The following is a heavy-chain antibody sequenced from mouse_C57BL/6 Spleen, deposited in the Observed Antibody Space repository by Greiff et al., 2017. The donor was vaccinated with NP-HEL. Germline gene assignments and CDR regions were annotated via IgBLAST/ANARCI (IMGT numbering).Heavy chain of an antibody. J-gene: IGHJ1*03. CDR1: GYAFSSYW. Sequence: VQLQQSGAELVKPGASVKISCKASGYAFSSYWMNWVKQRPGKGLEWIGQIYPGDGDTNYNGKFKGKATLTADKSSITAYMQLSSLTSEDSAFYFGARGSNHWYFGVWGTGTTVTVSS. CDR2: IYPGDGDT. CDR3: ARGSNHWYFGV. D-gene: IGHD2-5*01. V-gene: IGHV1-80*01.